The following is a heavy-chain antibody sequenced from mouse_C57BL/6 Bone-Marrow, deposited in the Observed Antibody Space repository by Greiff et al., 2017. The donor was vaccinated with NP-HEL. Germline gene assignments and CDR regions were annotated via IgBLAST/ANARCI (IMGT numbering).Heavy chain of an antibody. V-gene: IGHV5-12*01. CDR2: ISNGGGST. Sequence: EVKLMESGGGLVQPGGSLKLSCAASGFTFSDYYMYWVRQTPEKRLEWVAYISNGGGSTYYPDTVKGRFTISRDNAKNTLYLQMRRLKSEDTAMYYCARLGYYYAMDYWGQGTAVTVSS. J-gene: IGHJ4*01. CDR1: GFTFSDYY. CDR3: ARLGYYYAMDY.